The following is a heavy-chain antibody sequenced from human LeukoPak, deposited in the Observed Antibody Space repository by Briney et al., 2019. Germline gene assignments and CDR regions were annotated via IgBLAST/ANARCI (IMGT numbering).Heavy chain of an antibody. CDR1: GGSISSYY. J-gene: IGHJ6*03. V-gene: IGHV4-59*01. D-gene: IGHD1-26*01. CDR3: ARSGGRSYYYHYMDV. CDR2: IYYSGST. Sequence: ASETLSLTCTVSGGSISSYYWSWIRQPPGKGLEWIGYIYYSGSTNYNPSLKSRVTISVDTSKNQFSLKLSSVTAADTAVYYCARSGGRSYYYHYMDVWGKGTTVTVSS.